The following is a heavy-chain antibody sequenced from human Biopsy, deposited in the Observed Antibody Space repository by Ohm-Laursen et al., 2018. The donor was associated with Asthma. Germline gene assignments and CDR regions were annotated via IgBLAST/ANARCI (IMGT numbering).Heavy chain of an antibody. CDR2: IYYSGTT. J-gene: IGHJ6*02. Sequence: VTLSLTCSLSSGSGGYMSSGNYYWGWIRQPPGKGLEWIGSIYYSGTTYYNPSLESRVTVSADTSKNQFSLKLTSVTVADTAVYYCVRGSSSWHHGPFHYYYGLDVWGQGTTTTVPS. CDR1: SGSGGYMSSGNYY. D-gene: IGHD6-13*01. CDR3: VRGSSSWHHGPFHYYYGLDV. V-gene: IGHV4-39*01.